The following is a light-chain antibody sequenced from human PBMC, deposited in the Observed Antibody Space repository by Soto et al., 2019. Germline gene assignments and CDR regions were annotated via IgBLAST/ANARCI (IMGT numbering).Light chain of an antibody. J-gene: IGLJ3*02. CDR3: SSHANSRV. V-gene: IGLV2-8*01. CDR1: SSDIGGYNY. CDR2: EVD. Sequence: QLVLTQPPSASGSPGQSVTISCTGTSSDIGGYNYVSWYQHHPGKAPKLLIYEVDKRPSGVPDRFSGSRSGNTASLTVSGLQAEDEADYYCSSHANSRVFGGGTKVTVL.